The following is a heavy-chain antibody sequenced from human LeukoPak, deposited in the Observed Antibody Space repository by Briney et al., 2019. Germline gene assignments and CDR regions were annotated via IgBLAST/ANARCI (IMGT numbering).Heavy chain of an antibody. D-gene: IGHD2-15*01. J-gene: IGHJ4*02. CDR3: AREEDCSGGSCYVVY. Sequence: KPSETLSLTSTVSGGSISSYYWSWIRQPAGKGLEWIGRIYTSGSTNYNPSLKSRVTMSVDTSKNQFSLKLSSVTAADTAVYYCAREEDCSGGSCYVVYWGQGTLVTVSS. CDR2: IYTSGST. CDR1: GGSISSYY. V-gene: IGHV4-4*07.